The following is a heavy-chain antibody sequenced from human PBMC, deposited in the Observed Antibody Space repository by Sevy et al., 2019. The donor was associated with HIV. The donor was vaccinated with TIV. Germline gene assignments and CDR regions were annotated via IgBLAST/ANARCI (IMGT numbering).Heavy chain of an antibody. Sequence: SETLSLTCTVSGGSISDNYWTWIRQPPGKGLEWIGDIYYSGTTDYNPSLKSRLTMSVDTSKNQFSLRLSSVTAADTAIYYCAKTHGVKLKFLEYKWFDPWGQGTLVTVSS. V-gene: IGHV4-59*01. CDR1: GGSISDNY. CDR2: IYYSGTT. J-gene: IGHJ5*01. CDR3: AKTHGVKLKFLEYKWFDP. D-gene: IGHD3-3*01.